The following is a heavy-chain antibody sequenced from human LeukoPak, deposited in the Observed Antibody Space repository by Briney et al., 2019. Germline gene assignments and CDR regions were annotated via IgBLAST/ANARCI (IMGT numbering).Heavy chain of an antibody. CDR2: INHSGTT. J-gene: IGHJ5*02. CDR1: GGSFSGYY. D-gene: IGHD2-2*01. V-gene: IGHV4-34*01. Sequence: SETLSLTCAVYGGSFSGYYWTWIRQPPGKGLEWIGDINHSGTTNYNPSLKSRVTMSVDTSKNQFSLNLSSVTAADMAVYFCARGHLVVVPVATPMQSSWFDPWGQGTLVTVSS. CDR3: ARGHLVVVPVATPMQSSWFDP.